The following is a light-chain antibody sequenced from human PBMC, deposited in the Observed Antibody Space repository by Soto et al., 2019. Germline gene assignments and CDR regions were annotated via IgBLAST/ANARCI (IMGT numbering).Light chain of an antibody. V-gene: IGKV1-39*01. CDR1: ENIRDF. J-gene: IGKJ1*01. Sequence: DIQMTQSPSSLSTSVGDRVTITCRASENIRDFVNWYQQKPGKAPNLLIYGASTLQGGVPSRFSGSGSATDFTLTIRSLQHEDFATYYCQQTYGTPPTFGQGTKVDIK. CDR2: GAS. CDR3: QQTYGTPPT.